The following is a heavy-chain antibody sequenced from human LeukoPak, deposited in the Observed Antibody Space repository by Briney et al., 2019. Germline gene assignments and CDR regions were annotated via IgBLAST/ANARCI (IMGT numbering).Heavy chain of an antibody. J-gene: IGHJ4*02. V-gene: IGHV3-23*01. Sequence: GGSLRLSCAASGFTFSTYAMTWVRQAPGKGLEYVSSISDDGNSPNYAQSVKGRFTIYRDNSKNTLYLQMNSLRAEDTAVYYCAKAVVIVPTATPFDCWGQGTLVTVSS. D-gene: IGHD2-2*01. CDR1: GFTFSTYA. CDR2: ISDDGNSP. CDR3: AKAVVIVPTATPFDC.